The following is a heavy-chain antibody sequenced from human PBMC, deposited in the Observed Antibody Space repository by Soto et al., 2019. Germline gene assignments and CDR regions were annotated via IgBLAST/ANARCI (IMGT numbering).Heavy chain of an antibody. CDR3: ARDRRGDGYFFHDEDV. D-gene: IGHD6-25*01. Sequence: PGGSLRLSCAASGFSFSAFTINWVRQAPGKGLEWVSSISGSGTYIYYADSVKGRFTISRDNAKNSLYLQMNSLRAEDTAVYFCARDRRGDGYFFHDEDVRGKGTTVTVSS. V-gene: IGHV3-21*01. J-gene: IGHJ6*04. CDR1: GFSFSAFT. CDR2: ISGSGTYI.